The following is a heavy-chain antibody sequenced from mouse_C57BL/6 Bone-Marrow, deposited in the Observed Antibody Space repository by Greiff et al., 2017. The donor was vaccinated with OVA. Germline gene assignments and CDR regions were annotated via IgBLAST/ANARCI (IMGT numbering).Heavy chain of an antibody. V-gene: IGHV1-74*01. J-gene: IGHJ1*03. D-gene: IGHD1-1*01. CDR2: IHPSDSDT. CDR3: AMVGIYYYGGTYWYFDV. CDR1: GYTFTSYW. Sequence: VQLQQPGAELVKPGASVKVSCKASGYTFTSYWMHWVKQRPGQGLEWIGRIHPSDSDTNYNQKFKGKATLTVDKSSSTAYMQLSSLTSEDSAVYYCAMVGIYYYGGTYWYFDVWGTGTTVTVSS.